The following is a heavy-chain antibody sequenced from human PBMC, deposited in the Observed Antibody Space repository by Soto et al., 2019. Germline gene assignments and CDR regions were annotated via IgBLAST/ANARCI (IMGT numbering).Heavy chain of an antibody. V-gene: IGHV1-18*01. CDR3: ARDPPPPDY. J-gene: IGHJ4*02. CDR2: ISAYNGNT. Sequence: ASVKVSCKASGYTFTNYYMHWVRQAPGQGLEWMGWISAYNGNTNYAQKLQGRVTMTTDTSTSTAYMELRSLRSDDTAVYYCARDPPPPDYWGQGTLVTVSS. CDR1: GYTFTNYY.